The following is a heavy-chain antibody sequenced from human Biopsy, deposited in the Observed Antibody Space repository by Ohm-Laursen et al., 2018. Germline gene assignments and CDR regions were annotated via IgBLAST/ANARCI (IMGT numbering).Heavy chain of an antibody. V-gene: IGHV1-2*02. D-gene: IGHD2-15*01. Sequence: SESVSCKASGYTFTGQYLHWVRLVPGQGLEWMGWINPHSGTTKFAQDFQGRVTMTRDTSITTAYMELRRLRSDDTAVYYCAKGQDLRGGAEYFQHWGQGALVTVSS. CDR1: GYTFTGQY. CDR2: INPHSGTT. J-gene: IGHJ1*01. CDR3: AKGQDLRGGAEYFQH.